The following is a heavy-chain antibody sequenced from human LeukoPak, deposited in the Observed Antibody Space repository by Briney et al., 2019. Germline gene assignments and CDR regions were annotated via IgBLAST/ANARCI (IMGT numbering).Heavy chain of an antibody. J-gene: IGHJ6*03. V-gene: IGHV4-61*02. CDR3: ARELYDSSGSMVCYYYYYYMDV. D-gene: IGHD3-22*01. CDR2: IYTSGST. CDR1: GGSISSGSYY. Sequence: PSQTLSLTCTVSGGSISSGSYYWSWIRQPAGKGLEWIGRIYTSGSTNYNPSLKSRVTISVDTTKNQFSLKLSSVAAADTAVYYCARELYDSSGSMVCYYYYYYMDVWGKATTVTISS.